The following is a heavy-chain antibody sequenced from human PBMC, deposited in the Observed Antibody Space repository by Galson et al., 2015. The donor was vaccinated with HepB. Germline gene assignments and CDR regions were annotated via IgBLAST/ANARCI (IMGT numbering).Heavy chain of an antibody. Sequence: SLRLSCAASGFTFSSYGMHWVRQAPGKGLEWVAVISYDGSNKYYADSVKGRFTISRDNSKNTLYLQMNSLRAEDTAVYYCACRWLLGDAFDIWGQGTMVTVSS. CDR1: GFTFSSYG. D-gene: IGHD3-22*01. CDR2: ISYDGSNK. V-gene: IGHV3-30*03. J-gene: IGHJ3*02. CDR3: ACRWLLGDAFDI.